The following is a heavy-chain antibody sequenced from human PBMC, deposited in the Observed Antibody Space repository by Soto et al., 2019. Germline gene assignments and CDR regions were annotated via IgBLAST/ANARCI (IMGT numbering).Heavy chain of an antibody. CDR2: ISSSSSYI. J-gene: IGHJ4*02. CDR1: GFTFSSYS. Sequence: PGGSLRLSCAASGFTFSSYSMNWVRQAPGKGLEWVSSISSSSSYIYYADSVKGRFTISRDNAKNSLYLQMNSLRAEDTAVYYCARVTIFGVKYYDYWGQGTLVTVSS. CDR3: ARVTIFGVKYYDY. D-gene: IGHD3-3*01. V-gene: IGHV3-21*01.